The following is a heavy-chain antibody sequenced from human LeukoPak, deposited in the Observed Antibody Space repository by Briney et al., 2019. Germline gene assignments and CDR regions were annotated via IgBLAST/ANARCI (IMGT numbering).Heavy chain of an antibody. Sequence: GPSLRLSCAASGFTFSSYSMTWVRQAPGKGLEWVSSISRSSSYIYYADSVKGRFTISRDNAKNSLYLQMNSLRAEDTAVYYCARDPLVVVPAALLNYFDYWGQGTLVTVAS. D-gene: IGHD2-2*01. CDR1: GFTFSSYS. CDR2: ISRSSSYI. CDR3: ARDPLVVVPAALLNYFDY. J-gene: IGHJ4*02. V-gene: IGHV3-21*01.